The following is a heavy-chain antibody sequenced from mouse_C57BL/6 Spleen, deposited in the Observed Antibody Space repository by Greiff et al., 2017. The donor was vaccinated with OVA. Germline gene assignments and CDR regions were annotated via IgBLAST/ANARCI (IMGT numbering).Heavy chain of an antibody. D-gene: IGHD1-1*01. V-gene: IGHV1-64*01. Sequence: VQLQQPGAELVKPGASVKLSCKASGYTFTSYWMHWVKQRPGQGLEWIGMIHPNSGSTNYNEKFKSKATLTVDKSSSTAYMQLSSLTSEDSAVYYCAREGYYYGSSYENYAMDYWGQGTSVTVSS. CDR1: GYTFTSYW. J-gene: IGHJ4*01. CDR3: AREGYYYGSSYENYAMDY. CDR2: IHPNSGST.